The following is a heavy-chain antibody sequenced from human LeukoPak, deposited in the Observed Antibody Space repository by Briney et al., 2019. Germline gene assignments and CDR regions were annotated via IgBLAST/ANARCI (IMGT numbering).Heavy chain of an antibody. CDR2: ISGSGGST. CDR3: ARVGLGYCSSTSCPIGLDY. J-gene: IGHJ4*02. Sequence: PGGSLRLSCAASGFTFSSYAMSWVRQAPGKGLEWVSAISGSGGSTYYADSVKGRFTISRDNAKNSLYLQMNSLRAEDTAVYYCARVGLGYCSSTSCPIGLDYWGQGTLVTVSS. D-gene: IGHD2-2*01. CDR1: GFTFSSYA. V-gene: IGHV3-23*01.